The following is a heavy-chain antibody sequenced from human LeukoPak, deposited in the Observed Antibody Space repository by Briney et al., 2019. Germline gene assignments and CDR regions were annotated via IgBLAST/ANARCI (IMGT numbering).Heavy chain of an antibody. CDR3: ARGGSRLRQLVLFNGDCFDP. V-gene: IGHV1-2*02. CDR1: GYTFTGYY. CDR2: INPNSGGT. D-gene: IGHD6-13*01. Sequence: GASVKVSCKASGYTFTGYYMHWVRQAPGQGLEWMGCINPNSGGTKYAQKFQGRVTMTRDTSISTSYMELSRLRSDDTAVYYCARGGSRLRQLVLFNGDCFDPWGQGTLVTVSS. J-gene: IGHJ5*02.